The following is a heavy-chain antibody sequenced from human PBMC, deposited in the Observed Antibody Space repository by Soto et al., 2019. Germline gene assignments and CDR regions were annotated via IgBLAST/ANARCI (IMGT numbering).Heavy chain of an antibody. CDR3: ARETLSTTTTFYGMDV. CDR2: ISYDGSNE. D-gene: IGHD2-2*01. CDR1: GFTFSDYS. J-gene: IGHJ6*02. Sequence: XGSLRLSCAASGFTFSDYSMHWVRQAPGKGLEWVALISYDGSNEYYADSVKGRFTISRDNSKDTLYLQVSSLKAEDTAVYYCARETLSTTTTFYGMDVWGQGTTVTVSS. V-gene: IGHV3-30-3*01.